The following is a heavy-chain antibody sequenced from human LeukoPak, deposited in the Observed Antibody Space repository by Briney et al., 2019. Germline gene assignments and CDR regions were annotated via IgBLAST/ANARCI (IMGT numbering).Heavy chain of an antibody. CDR1: GDGVSSNSAA. V-gene: IGHV6-1*01. J-gene: IGHJ4*02. CDR3: ARDLEYPVDIVRGYYFDY. Sequence: SQTLSLTCAISGDGVSSNSAAWNWIRQSPSRDLEWLGRTYYRSKWYNDYAVSVKSRITINPDTSKNQFSLQLNSVTPEDTAVYYCARDLEYPVDIVRGYYFDYWGQGTLVTVSS. D-gene: IGHD5-12*01. CDR2: TYYRSKWYN.